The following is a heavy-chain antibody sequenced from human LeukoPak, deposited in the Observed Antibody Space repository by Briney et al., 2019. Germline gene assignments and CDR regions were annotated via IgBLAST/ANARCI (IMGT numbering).Heavy chain of an antibody. CDR2: IYTGGST. CDR1: GFTVSSNH. CDR3: ARGVPPDV. V-gene: IGHV3-66*01. D-gene: IGHD2-2*01. J-gene: IGHJ6*02. Sequence: GGSLRLSCAASGFTVSSNHMNWVRQAPGKGLEWVSVIYTGGSTKYADSVKGRFTISGDNSKNTLYLQMNSLRAEDTAVYYCARGVPPDVWGQGTTVTVSS.